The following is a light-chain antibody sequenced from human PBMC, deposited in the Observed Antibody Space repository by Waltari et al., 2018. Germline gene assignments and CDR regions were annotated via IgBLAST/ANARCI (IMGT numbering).Light chain of an antibody. J-gene: IGKJ4*01. V-gene: IGKV1-16*02. CDR3: QQLKSYPLT. Sequence: DIQLTQSPSSLSASVGDRVTITCRASQDISKSLAWFQQKPGKAPKSLISDASTLQSGVPSKFTGSGSGTDFSFTISSLQPEDYGTYYCQQLKSYPLTSGGGTKVEIK. CDR1: QDISKS. CDR2: DAS.